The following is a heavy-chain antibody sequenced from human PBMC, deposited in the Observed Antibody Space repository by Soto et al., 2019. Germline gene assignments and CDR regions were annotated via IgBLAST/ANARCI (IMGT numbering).Heavy chain of an antibody. CDR2: IIPIFGTA. J-gene: IGHJ6*03. Sequence: ASVKVSCKASGGTFSSYAISWVRQAPGQGLEWMGGIIPIFGTANYAQKFQGRVTITADESTSTAYMELSSLRSEDTAVYYCARAGEYQRMWNYYYYMDVWGKGTTVTVSS. CDR1: GGTFSSYA. D-gene: IGHD2-2*01. V-gene: IGHV1-69*13. CDR3: ARAGEYQRMWNYYYYMDV.